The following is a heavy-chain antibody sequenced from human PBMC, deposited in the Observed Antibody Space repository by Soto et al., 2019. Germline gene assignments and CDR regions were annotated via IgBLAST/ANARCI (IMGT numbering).Heavy chain of an antibody. D-gene: IGHD1-1*01. Sequence: GASVKVSCKASGYTFTSYYMHWVRQAPGQGLEWMGIINPSGGSTSYAQKFQGRVTMTRDTSTSTVYMELSSLRSEDTAVYYCARVEVWNDVHTPNAFDIWGQGTMVTVAS. J-gene: IGHJ3*02. CDR1: GYTFTSYY. V-gene: IGHV1-46*01. CDR2: INPSGGST. CDR3: ARVEVWNDVHTPNAFDI.